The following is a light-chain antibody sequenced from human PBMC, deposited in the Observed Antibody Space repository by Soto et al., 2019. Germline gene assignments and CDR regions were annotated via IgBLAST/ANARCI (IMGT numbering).Light chain of an antibody. Sequence: QSALTQPRSVSGSPGQSVTISCTGTSSDVGSYNYVSWYQQHPGKAPKLMIFDVSKRPSGVPDRFSGFKSGNTASLTISGLQAEDEADYSCCSYAGSTYVFGSGTQRTVL. V-gene: IGLV2-11*01. CDR3: CSYAGSTYV. J-gene: IGLJ7*01. CDR1: SSDVGSYNY. CDR2: DVS.